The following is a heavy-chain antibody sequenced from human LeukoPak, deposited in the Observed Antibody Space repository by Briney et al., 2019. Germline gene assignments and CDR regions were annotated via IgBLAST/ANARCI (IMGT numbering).Heavy chain of an antibody. J-gene: IGHJ5*02. V-gene: IGHV1-2*02. CDR3: ARDVVPFWSGYYSWFDP. CDR1: GYTFTGYY. Sequence: ASVKVCCKASGYTFTGYYMHWVRQAPGQGLEWMGWINPNSGGTNYAQKFQGRVTMTRDTSISTAYMELSRLRSDDTAVYYCARDVVPFWSGYYSWFDPWGQGTLVTVSS. D-gene: IGHD3-3*01. CDR2: INPNSGGT.